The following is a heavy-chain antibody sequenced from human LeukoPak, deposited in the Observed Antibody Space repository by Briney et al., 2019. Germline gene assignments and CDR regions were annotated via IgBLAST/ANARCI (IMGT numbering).Heavy chain of an antibody. CDR3: ARRGSGWYVDY. J-gene: IGHJ4*02. D-gene: IGHD6-19*01. Sequence: PGASLQISCKGSGYXFTSYWIGWVRQMPGKGLEWMGIIHPGDSDTRYSPSFQGQVSISVDKSITTAYLQWSSLKASDTAMYYCARRGSGWYVDYWGQGTLVTVSS. V-gene: IGHV5-51*01. CDR2: IHPGDSDT. CDR1: GYXFTSYW.